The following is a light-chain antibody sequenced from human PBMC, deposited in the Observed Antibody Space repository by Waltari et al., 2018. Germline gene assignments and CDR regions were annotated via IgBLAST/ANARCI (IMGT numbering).Light chain of an antibody. CDR3: QQSYSTPLT. CDR2: AAS. CDR1: QSISSY. V-gene: IGKV1-39*01. Sequence: DIQMTQSPSSLSASVGDRVTITCRASQSISSYLNWYQQKPGKAPKLLIYAASSLQSGVPSRLSGSGSGTDFTLTISSLQPEDFATYYCQQSYSTPLTFGGGT. J-gene: IGKJ4*01.